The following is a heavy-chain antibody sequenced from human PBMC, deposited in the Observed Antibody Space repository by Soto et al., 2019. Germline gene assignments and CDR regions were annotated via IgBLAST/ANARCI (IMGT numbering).Heavy chain of an antibody. J-gene: IGHJ4*02. V-gene: IGHV3-30*02. CDR1: GFTFSSYG. Sequence: PGGSLRLSCAASGFTFSSYGMHWVRQAPGKGLEWVAVIWYDGSNKYYADSVKGRFTISRDNSKNTLYLQMNSLRAEDTAVYYCAKVPTNKLRYLDYWGQGTLVTVSS. CDR2: IWYDGSNK. D-gene: IGHD3-9*01. CDR3: AKVPTNKLRYLDY.